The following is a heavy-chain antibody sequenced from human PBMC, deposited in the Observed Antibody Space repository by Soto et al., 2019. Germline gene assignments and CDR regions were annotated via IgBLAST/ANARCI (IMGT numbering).Heavy chain of an antibody. Sequence: ASVTVSCKVSGYTLTELSMHWVRQAPGKGLEWMGGFDPEDGETIYAQKFQGRVTMTEDTSTDTAYMELSSLRSEDTAVYYCATFRGPYDAFDIWGQGTMVTVSS. CDR2: FDPEDGET. CDR3: ATFRGPYDAFDI. V-gene: IGHV1-24*01. J-gene: IGHJ3*02. CDR1: GYTLTELS. D-gene: IGHD3-16*01.